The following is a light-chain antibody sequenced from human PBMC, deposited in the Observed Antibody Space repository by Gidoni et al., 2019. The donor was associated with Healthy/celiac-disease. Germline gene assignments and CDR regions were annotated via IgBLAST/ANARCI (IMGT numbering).Light chain of an antibody. Sequence: DIQMTQSPSSLSASVGDRVTITCRASQGISNYLAWYQQKPGKVPKLLIYAASTLRSGVPSRFSGSGSGTDFTLTISSLQPEDVATYYCQNKETYGQGTKVEIK. CDR1: QGISNY. J-gene: IGKJ1*01. V-gene: IGKV1-27*01. CDR2: AAS. CDR3: QNKET.